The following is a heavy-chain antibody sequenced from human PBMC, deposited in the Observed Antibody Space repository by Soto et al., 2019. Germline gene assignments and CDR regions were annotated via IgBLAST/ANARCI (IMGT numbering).Heavy chain of an antibody. V-gene: IGHV3-66*01. CDR1: GFTVSSNY. CDR2: IFSGCST. Sequence: PGGSLRLSCAASGFTVSSNYMSWVRQAPGKWLEWVSVIFSGCSTYYADSVKGRFTISRDNSIITLYLQMNSLRVEDTAVYYCARDSHDYGPDERAFDIWGQGTMVTV. J-gene: IGHJ3*02. CDR3: ARDSHDYGPDERAFDI. D-gene: IGHD4-17*01.